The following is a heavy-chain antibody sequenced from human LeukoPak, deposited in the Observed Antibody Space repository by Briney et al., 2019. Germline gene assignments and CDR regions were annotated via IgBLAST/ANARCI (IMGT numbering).Heavy chain of an antibody. CDR2: IKQDGSEK. CDR3: ARYSSEGYCSGGSCRHPHFDY. Sequence: PGGSLRLSCAASGFTFSSYWMSWVRQAPGKGLEWVANIKQDGSEKYYVDSVKGRFTISRDNAKNSLYLQMNSVRAEDTAVYYCARYSSEGYCSGGSCRHPHFDYWGQGTLVTVSS. D-gene: IGHD2-15*01. CDR1: GFTFSSYW. J-gene: IGHJ4*02. V-gene: IGHV3-7*01.